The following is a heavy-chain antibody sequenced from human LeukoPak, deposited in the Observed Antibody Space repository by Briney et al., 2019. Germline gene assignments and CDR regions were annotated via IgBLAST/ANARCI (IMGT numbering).Heavy chain of an antibody. CDR3: ARVSPPLISAHYYYYMDV. J-gene: IGHJ6*03. D-gene: IGHD3-3*02. CDR2: INADTGNT. Sequence: GASVKVSCKASGYTFTTYTMHWVRQAPGQRLEWMGWINADTGNTKCSQEFQGRLTITRDTSASTVYMELRSLRSDDKAVYYCARVSPPLISAHYYYYMDVWGTGTTVTLSS. V-gene: IGHV1-3*03. CDR1: GYTFTTYT.